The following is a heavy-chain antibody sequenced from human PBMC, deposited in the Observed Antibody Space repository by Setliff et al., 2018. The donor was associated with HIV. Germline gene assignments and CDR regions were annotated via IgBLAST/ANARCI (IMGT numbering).Heavy chain of an antibody. CDR1: GSTLTSYY. Sequence: ASVKVSCKASGSTLTSYYLHWARQAPGQGLEWMGIISPSGGSRSYAQKFQGRVTMTRDTSTNTVYMELSSLRSEDTAVYFCARGWESRYQLLPGPFDYWGQGTLVTVSS. D-gene: IGHD2-2*01. J-gene: IGHJ4*02. V-gene: IGHV1-46*01. CDR3: ARGWESRYQLLPGPFDY. CDR2: ISPSGGSR.